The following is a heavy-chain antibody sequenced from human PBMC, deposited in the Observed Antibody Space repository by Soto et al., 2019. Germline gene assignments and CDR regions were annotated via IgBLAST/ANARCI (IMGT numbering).Heavy chain of an antibody. CDR1: GFTFSSYA. V-gene: IGHV3-23*01. J-gene: IGHJ5*02. Sequence: GALRLSCAASGFTFSSYAMSWVRQAPGKGLEWVSAISGSGGSTYYADSVKGRFTISRDNSKNTLYLQMNSLRAEDTAVYYCAKARGYTNWFDPWGQGTLVTVSS. CDR3: AKARGYTNWFDP. D-gene: IGHD5-12*01. CDR2: ISGSGGST.